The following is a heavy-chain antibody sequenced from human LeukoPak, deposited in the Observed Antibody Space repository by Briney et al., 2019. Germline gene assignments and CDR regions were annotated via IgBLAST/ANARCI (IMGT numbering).Heavy chain of an antibody. CDR2: IYYSGST. CDR1: GGSISSYY. V-gene: IGHV4-59*12. CDR3: AKDSSGWYRTGYFDY. D-gene: IGHD6-19*01. Sequence: SETLSLTCTVSGGSISSYYWSWIRQPPGKGLEWIGYIYYSGSTNYNPSLKSRVTISVDTSKNQFSLKLSSVTAADTAVYYCAKDSSGWYRTGYFDYWGQGTLVTVSS. J-gene: IGHJ4*02.